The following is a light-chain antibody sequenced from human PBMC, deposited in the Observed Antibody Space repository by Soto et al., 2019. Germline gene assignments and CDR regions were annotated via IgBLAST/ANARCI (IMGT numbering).Light chain of an antibody. Sequence: QSVLTQPASVSGSPGQSITISCTGTSNDIGGFNYISWYQQHPGKAPKVIIYEVTDRPSGVSNRFSGSKSGNTASLTISGLQAEDEADYYCSSYTSSSTLVFGTGTKLTVL. J-gene: IGLJ1*01. CDR3: SSYTSSSTLV. V-gene: IGLV2-14*01. CDR2: EVT. CDR1: SNDIGGFNY.